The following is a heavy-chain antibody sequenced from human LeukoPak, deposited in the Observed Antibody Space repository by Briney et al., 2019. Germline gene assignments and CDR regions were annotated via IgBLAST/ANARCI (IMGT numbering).Heavy chain of an antibody. Sequence: SESLSLTCSVPGGSLNSFSHYWAWLRQPPGKGLDWIGCIFSSGSTYYNPALQSRVTFSLDKSNNHFALKLTSLTAADTAVYYCARGLAHGGIANWFDRWGQATLVTAFS. J-gene: IGHJ5*01. V-gene: IGHV4-39*06. CDR3: ARGLAHGGIANWFDR. D-gene: IGHD2-21*01. CDR1: GGSLNSFSHY. CDR2: IFSSGST.